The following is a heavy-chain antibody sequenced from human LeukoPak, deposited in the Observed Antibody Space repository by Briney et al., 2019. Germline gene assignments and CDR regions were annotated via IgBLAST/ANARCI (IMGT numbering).Heavy chain of an antibody. CDR2: IYYTGST. D-gene: IGHD5-12*01. Sequence: SETLSLTCSVSGGSISSYYWSWIRQPPGKGLEWIGYIYYTGSTNHNSSLKSRVTISLDTSKNQFSLKLSSVTAADTAVYYCARVDGRGSFDYWGQGTLVTVSS. CDR3: ARVDGRGSFDY. CDR1: GGSISSYY. V-gene: IGHV4-59*12. J-gene: IGHJ4*02.